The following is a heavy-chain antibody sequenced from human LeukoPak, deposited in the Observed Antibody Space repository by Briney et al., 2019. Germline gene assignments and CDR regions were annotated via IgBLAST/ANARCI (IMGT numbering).Heavy chain of an antibody. Sequence: GESLNISCQGSGNRFTSYWISWGRQMRGKVLEWMWMIYPGDSDTRYSPSFQGQVTISADKSSSTAYLQWSSLKASDTAMYYCARHGSSSWPVDYWGQGTLVTVSS. J-gene: IGHJ4*02. CDR1: GNRFTSYW. CDR3: ARHGSSSWPVDY. D-gene: IGHD6-13*01. CDR2: IYPGDSDT. V-gene: IGHV5-51*01.